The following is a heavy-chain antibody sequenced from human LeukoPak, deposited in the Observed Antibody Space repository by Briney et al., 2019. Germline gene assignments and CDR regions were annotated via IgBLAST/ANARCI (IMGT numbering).Heavy chain of an antibody. CDR2: IYYSGST. CDR1: GGSISSYY. D-gene: IGHD3-10*01. J-gene: IGHJ4*02. CDR3: ARNYGSGSYYNFYGEYYFDY. Sequence: SETLSLTCTVSGGSISSYYWSWIRQPPGKGLEWIGYIYYSGSTNYNPSLKSRVTISVDTSKNQFSLKLSSVTAADTAVYYCARNYGSGSYYNFYGEYYFDYWGQGTLVTVSS. V-gene: IGHV4-59*01.